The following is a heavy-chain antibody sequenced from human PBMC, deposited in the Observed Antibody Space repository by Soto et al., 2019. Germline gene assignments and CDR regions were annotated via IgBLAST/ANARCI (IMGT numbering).Heavy chain of an antibody. CDR1: GFTFSSYG. V-gene: IGHV3-33*01. D-gene: IGHD3-10*01. Sequence: QVQLVESGGGVVQPGRSLRLSCAASGFTFSSYGMHWVRQAPGKGLEWVAVTWYDGSNKYYADSVKGRFTISRDNSKNTLYLQMNSLRAEDTAVYYCARDRPYGSGYGMDVWGQGTTVTVSS. CDR3: ARDRPYGSGYGMDV. J-gene: IGHJ6*02. CDR2: TWYDGSNK.